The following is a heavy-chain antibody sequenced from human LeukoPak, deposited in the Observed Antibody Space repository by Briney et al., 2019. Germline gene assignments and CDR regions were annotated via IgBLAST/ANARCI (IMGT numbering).Heavy chain of an antibody. Sequence: GASVKVSCKASGYTFTADYVYWVRQAPGQGLQWMGWINPNSGGTKYAQKFQGRVTMTRDTSISTAYMELSRLTSDDTAIYYCARFYQPHDALDIWGQGTLLTVSS. J-gene: IGHJ3*02. CDR2: INPNSGGT. D-gene: IGHD2-2*01. V-gene: IGHV1-2*02. CDR1: GYTFTADY. CDR3: ARFYQPHDALDI.